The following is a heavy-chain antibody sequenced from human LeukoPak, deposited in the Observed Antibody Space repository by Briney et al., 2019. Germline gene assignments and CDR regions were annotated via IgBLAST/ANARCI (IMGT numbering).Heavy chain of an antibody. V-gene: IGHV4-59*08. Sequence: SETLSLTCTVSGGSISSYYWSWIRQPPGKGLEWIGYIHYSGSTNYNPSLKSRVTIAEDTSKNQFSLKISSVTAAYTAVYYCARLANWGQDDYWGQGTLVTVSS. CDR2: IHYSGST. J-gene: IGHJ4*02. CDR3: ARLANWGQDDY. D-gene: IGHD7-27*01. CDR1: GGSISSYY.